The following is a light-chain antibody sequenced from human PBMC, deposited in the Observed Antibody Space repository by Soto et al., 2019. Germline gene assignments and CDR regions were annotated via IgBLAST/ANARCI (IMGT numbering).Light chain of an antibody. CDR2: DAS. Sequence: QSALTQPASVSGSPGQSITISCTGTRSDVGSYNYVSWYQQHPGKAPKLMIYDASNRPSGVSNRFSGSKSGNTASLTISGLQAEDEADYYCSSYTSSSTLYVLGTGTKLTVL. CDR1: RSDVGSYNY. J-gene: IGLJ1*01. CDR3: SSYTSSSTLYV. V-gene: IGLV2-14*01.